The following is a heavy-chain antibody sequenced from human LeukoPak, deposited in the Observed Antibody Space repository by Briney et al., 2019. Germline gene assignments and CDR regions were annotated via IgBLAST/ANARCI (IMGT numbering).Heavy chain of an antibody. V-gene: IGHV3-30*02. J-gene: IGHJ6*03. CDR3: ARGPGGRRGYHPLEDYYYYYYMDV. D-gene: IGHD3-22*01. CDR2: IRYDGSNK. CDR1: GFTFSSYG. Sequence: GGSLRLSCAASGFTFSSYGMHWVRQAPGKGLEWVAFIRYDGSNKYYADSVRGRFTISRDNSKNTLYLQMNSLRAEDTAVYYCARGPGGRRGYHPLEDYYYYYYMDVWGKGTTVTVSS.